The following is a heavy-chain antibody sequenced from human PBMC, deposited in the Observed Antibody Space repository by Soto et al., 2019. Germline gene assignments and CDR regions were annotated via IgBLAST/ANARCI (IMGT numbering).Heavy chain of an antibody. CDR3: AKGPYTMSYPFDL. J-gene: IGHJ4*02. Sequence: GGSLRLSCAASGFTVSSSQMTWVRQAPGKALEWVSVIFIGGTTQYAVSVKGRFTISRDYSKNTVYLQMNSLRAEDTAVYYCAKGPYTMSYPFDLWGLGTLVTVSS. CDR1: GFTVSSSQ. CDR2: IFIGGTT. V-gene: IGHV3-53*01. D-gene: IGHD3-10*02.